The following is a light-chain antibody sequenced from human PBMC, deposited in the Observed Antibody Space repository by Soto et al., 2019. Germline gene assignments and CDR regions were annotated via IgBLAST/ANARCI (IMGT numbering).Light chain of an antibody. J-gene: IGLJ1*01. Sequence: QSALTQPASVSGSPGQSITISCTGTSSDVGRYNYVSWYQQYPGRAPKLIIFNVTNRPSGVSPRFSGSKSGNTASLTISGLQAADEADYYCNSYTGTSARYAFGTGTKVTAL. CDR2: NVT. CDR3: NSYTGTSARYA. CDR1: SSDVGRYNY. V-gene: IGLV2-14*03.